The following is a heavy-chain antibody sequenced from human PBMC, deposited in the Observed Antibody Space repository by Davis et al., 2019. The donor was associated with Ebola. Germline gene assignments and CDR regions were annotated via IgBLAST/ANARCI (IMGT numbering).Heavy chain of an antibody. CDR2: ISGSGGST. D-gene: IGHD3-22*01. Sequence: GESLKISCAASGFTFSSYAMSWVRQAPGKGLEWVPAISGSGGSTYYADSVKGRFTISRDNSKNTLYLQMNSLRAEDTAVYYCAKEAAYYYDSSGYYNGFDYWGQGTLVTVSS. J-gene: IGHJ4*02. CDR3: AKEAAYYYDSSGYYNGFDY. CDR1: GFTFSSYA. V-gene: IGHV3-23*01.